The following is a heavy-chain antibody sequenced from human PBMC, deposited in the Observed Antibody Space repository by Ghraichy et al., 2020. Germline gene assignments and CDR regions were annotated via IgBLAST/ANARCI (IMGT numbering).Heavy chain of an antibody. CDR1: GFTFTDYW. D-gene: IGHD1-26*01. J-gene: IGHJ4*02. CDR3: ASSAVTYYGTALDY. V-gene: IGHV3-74*01. Sequence: GGSLRLSCAASGFTFTDYWMHWVRQAPGKGLVWVSRIYIDESSATYADSVKGRFTISRDNAKNMVFLQMNSLRVDDTAVYYCASSAVTYYGTALDYWGQGNLVTVSS. CDR2: IYIDESSA.